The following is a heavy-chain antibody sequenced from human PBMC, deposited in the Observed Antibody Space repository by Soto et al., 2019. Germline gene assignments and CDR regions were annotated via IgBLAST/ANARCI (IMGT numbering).Heavy chain of an antibody. CDR3: ARPPSGTSSSFDP. CDR1: GFTFSSDR. V-gene: IGHV3-7*01. CDR2: IKQDESEK. J-gene: IGHJ5*02. D-gene: IGHD2-2*01. Sequence: GGTLRLSCAASGFTFSSDRMSWVRQAPGQGLEGVAIIKQDESEKYYVYSVKGRFTISRDNAKNSLYLQMNSLRAADTAVYYCARPPSGTSSSFDPWGQGTLVTVSS.